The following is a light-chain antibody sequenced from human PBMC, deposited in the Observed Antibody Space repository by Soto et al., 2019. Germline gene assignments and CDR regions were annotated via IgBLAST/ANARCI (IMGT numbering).Light chain of an antibody. CDR2: AAS. Sequence: DIQMTQSPSSLSASVGDRFTITCRPSQTISSYLNWYQQKPGKAPKLLIYAASSLQSGVPSRFSGSGSGTDFTLTISSLQPEDFATYYCQQSYSAPPTFGQGTKVDIK. CDR3: QQSYSAPPT. CDR1: QTISSY. J-gene: IGKJ1*01. V-gene: IGKV1-39*01.